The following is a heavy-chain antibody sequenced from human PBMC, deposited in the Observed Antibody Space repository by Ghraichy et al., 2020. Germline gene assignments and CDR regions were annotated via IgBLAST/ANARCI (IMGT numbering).Heavy chain of an antibody. CDR2: IYSSDGNS. Sequence: SETLSLTCSVSGGSISYYYWSWIRQPAGKGLEWIGRIYSSDGNSIYNPSLKSRVTMSVDPSKNHFSLKLNSVTAADTAVYYCARVVRAERIRLVRGVIPGDAFESWGQGTLVTVSS. J-gene: IGHJ3*02. CDR1: GGSISYYY. D-gene: IGHD3-10*01. V-gene: IGHV4-4*07. CDR3: ARVVRAERIRLVRGVIPGDAFES.